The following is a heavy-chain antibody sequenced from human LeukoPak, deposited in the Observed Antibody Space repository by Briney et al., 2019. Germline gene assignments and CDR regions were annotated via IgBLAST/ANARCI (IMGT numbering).Heavy chain of an antibody. CDR3: ARIGGQSMSLYYFGL. D-gene: IGHD6-6*01. J-gene: IGHJ4*02. CDR2: INSDGSST. V-gene: IGHV3-74*01. CDR1: GFTFSSYW. Sequence: PGGSLRLSCAASGFTFSSYWMHWVRQAPGKGLVWVSRINSDGSSTNCADSVKGRFTISRDNAKNTLYLQMNSLRAEDTAVYYCARIGGQSMSLYYFGLWGQGTLVTVSS.